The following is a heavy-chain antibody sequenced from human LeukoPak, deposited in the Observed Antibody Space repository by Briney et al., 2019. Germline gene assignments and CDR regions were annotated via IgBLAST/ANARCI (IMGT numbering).Heavy chain of an antibody. CDR1: GGTFSNYA. CDR3: AKYLAAADNDY. Sequence: SVKVSCKASGGTFSNYAISWVRQAPGQGLEWMGGIIPIFGTAHYAQKFQGRVTITADKSTSTAYMDLRSLRSEDTAVYNSAKYLAAADNDYWGQGTLVTVPS. V-gene: IGHV1-69*06. J-gene: IGHJ4*02. D-gene: IGHD6-13*01. CDR2: IIPIFGTA.